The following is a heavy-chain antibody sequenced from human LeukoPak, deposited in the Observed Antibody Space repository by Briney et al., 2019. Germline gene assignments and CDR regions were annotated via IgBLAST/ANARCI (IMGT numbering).Heavy chain of an antibody. J-gene: IGHJ6*02. CDR3: AKVIVGATRDYYYYGMDV. CDR1: GFTFSNYG. CDR2: ISYDGSNK. Sequence: GRSLRLSCAASGFTFSNYGMRWVRQAPGKGLEWVAVISYDGSNKYYVDSVKGRFTISRDNYKNTLYLQMHSLKSEDTAVYYCAKVIVGATRDYYYYGMDVWGQGTTVTVSS. D-gene: IGHD1-26*01. V-gene: IGHV3-30*18.